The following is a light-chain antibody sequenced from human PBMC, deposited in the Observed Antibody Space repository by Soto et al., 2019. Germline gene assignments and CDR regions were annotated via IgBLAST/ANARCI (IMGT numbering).Light chain of an antibody. J-gene: IGLJ2*01. V-gene: IGLV1-44*01. CDR3: AAWDDSLNVV. CDR2: SNN. Sequence: QSVLTQPPSASGTPGQRVIISCSGSSSNIGSNTVNWYQQLPGTAPKLLIYSNNQRPSGVPDRFSGSKSGTSAPLAISGLQSEDEADYYCAAWDDSLNVVFGGGTKLTVL. CDR1: SSNIGSNT.